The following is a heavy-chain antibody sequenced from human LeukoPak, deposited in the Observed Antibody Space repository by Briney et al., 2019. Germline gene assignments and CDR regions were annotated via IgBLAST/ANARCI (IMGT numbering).Heavy chain of an antibody. CDR3: ARGGFGPRMAFDI. D-gene: IGHD3/OR15-3a*01. J-gene: IGHJ3*02. CDR2: IRYSGST. V-gene: IGHV4-59*01. Sequence: SETLSLACTVSGASITNYYWTWIRQPPGRGLEWIGNIRYSGSTNYNPSLKSRLTISLDTSSNQFSLNLNSVTAADTAVYYCARGGFGPRMAFDIWGPGTMVTVSS. CDR1: GASITNYY.